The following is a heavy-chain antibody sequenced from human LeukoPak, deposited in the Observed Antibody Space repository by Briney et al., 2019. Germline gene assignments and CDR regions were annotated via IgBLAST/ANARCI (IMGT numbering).Heavy chain of an antibody. Sequence: SETLSLTCAGYGGPFTGYYWSGIRQPPGKGLEGIGEINHSGRTNYNPSLKSRVTISVDTSKNQFALKLGCVTAEDTAVYYCAGTVTTSDAFDIWGQGTMVTVCS. D-gene: IGHD4-17*01. V-gene: IGHV4-34*01. CDR2: INHSGRT. CDR1: GGPFTGYY. J-gene: IGHJ3*02. CDR3: AGTVTTSDAFDI.